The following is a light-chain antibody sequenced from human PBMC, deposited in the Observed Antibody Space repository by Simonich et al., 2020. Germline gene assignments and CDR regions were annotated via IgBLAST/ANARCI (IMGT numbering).Light chain of an antibody. CDR3: CSYAGSSTLV. V-gene: IGLV2-23*01. CDR2: EGI. Sequence: SALNQPASVSGSPGQSITLSCTGTSIDVGSYNLFSWYQQHPGKAPKLIIYEGIKRPAGLSNRFSGSKAGNTASLTISGLQAEDEADYYCCSYAGSSTLVFGGGTKLTVL. CDR1: SIDVGSYNL. J-gene: IGLJ3*02.